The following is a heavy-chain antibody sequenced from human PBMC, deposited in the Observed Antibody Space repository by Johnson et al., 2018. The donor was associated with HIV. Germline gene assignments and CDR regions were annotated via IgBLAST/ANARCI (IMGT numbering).Heavy chain of an antibody. V-gene: IGHV3-20*04. CDR3: ARSMVFQVMGELSSSGPSGFDI. CDR1: GFTFDEYA. J-gene: IGHJ3*02. D-gene: IGHD3-16*02. Sequence: MLLVESGGGVVRPGTSLRLSCAASGFTFDEYAMTWVRQVPGKGLEWVSNINWNGGRTDYGDSVKGRFTISRDNAKNTLYLQMNNLRVEDTALYYCARSMVFQVMGELSSSGPSGFDIWGQGTMVTVSS. CDR2: INWNGGRT.